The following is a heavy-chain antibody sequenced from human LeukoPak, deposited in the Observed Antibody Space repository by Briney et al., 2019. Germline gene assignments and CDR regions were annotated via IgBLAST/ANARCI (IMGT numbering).Heavy chain of an antibody. CDR2: RSDDGSAQ. V-gene: IGHV3-30*18. D-gene: IGHD3-22*01. CDR3: AKDRDPYSSGTWDS. CDR1: GFTFNKYG. J-gene: IGHJ1*01. Sequence: GGSLRLSCIASGFTFNKYGMHWVRQAPGKGLEWVAVRSDDGSAQHYADSVRGRFTISRDNSKKTLSLQMNSLRPEDTAMYFCAKDRDPYSSGTWDSWGQGTLVIVSS.